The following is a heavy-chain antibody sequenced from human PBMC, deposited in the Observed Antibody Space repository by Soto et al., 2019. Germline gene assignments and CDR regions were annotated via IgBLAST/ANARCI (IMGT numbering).Heavy chain of an antibody. V-gene: IGHV4-59*08. J-gene: IGHJ4*02. CDR2: IYYSGST. Sequence: VQLQESGPGLVKPSENLSLTCTVSDGSISSSYWSWIRQPPGKGLEWIGSIYYSGSTNYNPSPKRRVTISVDTSRNQFALKLSSVTAADTAVYYCARSWGGYFDFWGQGTLVSVSS. D-gene: IGHD3-10*01. CDR3: ARSWGGYFDF. CDR1: DGSISSSY.